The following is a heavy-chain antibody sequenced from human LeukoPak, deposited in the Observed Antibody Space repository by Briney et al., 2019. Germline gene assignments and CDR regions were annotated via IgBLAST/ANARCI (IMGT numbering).Heavy chain of an antibody. V-gene: IGHV4-4*02. D-gene: IGHD2/OR15-2a*01. CDR1: GGSISSSNW. CDR2: IYHSGST. J-gene: IGHJ3*02. CDR3: ARHKSITYDAFDI. Sequence: SETLSLTCAVSGGSISSSNWWSWVRQPPGKGLEWIGEIYHSGSTNYNPSLKSRVTISVYKSKNQFSLKLSSVTAADTAVYYCARHKSITYDAFDIWGQGTMVTVSS.